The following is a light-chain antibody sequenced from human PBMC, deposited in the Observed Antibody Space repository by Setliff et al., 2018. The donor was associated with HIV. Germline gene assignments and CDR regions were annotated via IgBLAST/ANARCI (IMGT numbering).Light chain of an antibody. J-gene: IGLJ2*01. Sequence: QSVLTQPASVYGSPGQSITISCTGTSSDVGSYNLVSWYQQHPGKVPKLMIYEVIKWPSGVSNRFSGSKSGNTASLTISGLQADDEADYYCCSYAGSSSLTFGGGTKVTVL. V-gene: IGLV2-23*02. CDR3: CSYAGSSSLT. CDR1: SSDVGSYNL. CDR2: EVI.